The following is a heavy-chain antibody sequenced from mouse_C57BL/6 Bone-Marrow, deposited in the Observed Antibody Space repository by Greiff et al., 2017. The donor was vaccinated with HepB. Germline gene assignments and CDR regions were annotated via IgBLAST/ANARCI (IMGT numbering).Heavy chain of an antibody. CDR3: AILYYYGSVSVDWFAY. CDR2: IFPGSGST. Sequence: QVQLQQSGPELVKPGASVKISCKASGYTFTDYYINWVKQRPGQGLEWIGWIFPGSGSTYYNEKFKGKATLTVDKSSSTAYMFLSSLTSVDSAVYFCAILYYYGSVSVDWFAYWGQGTLVTVSA. D-gene: IGHD1-1*01. CDR1: GYTFTDYY. V-gene: IGHV1-75*01. J-gene: IGHJ3*01.